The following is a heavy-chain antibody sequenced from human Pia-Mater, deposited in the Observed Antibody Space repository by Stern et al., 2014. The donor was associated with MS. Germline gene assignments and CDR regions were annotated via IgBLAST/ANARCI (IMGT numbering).Heavy chain of an antibody. J-gene: IGHJ4*02. CDR1: GFTFGDYA. CDR3: TRGRGTNSYH. Sequence: EGQLVESGGGLVQPGGSLRLSCTASGFTFGDYAMSWFRQAPGKGLEWVGFIRTKRDDETTQYGASVKGRFTISRDDSRSIAYLQMSSLKSEDTAVYYCTRGRGTNSYHWGQGVLVTVSS. CDR2: IRTKRDDETT. V-gene: IGHV3-49*03. D-gene: IGHD2-2*01.